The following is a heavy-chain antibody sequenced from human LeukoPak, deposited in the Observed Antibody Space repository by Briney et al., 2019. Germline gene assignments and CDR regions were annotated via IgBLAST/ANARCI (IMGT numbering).Heavy chain of an antibody. CDR2: INANSGGT. V-gene: IGHV1-2*04. Sequence: ASVKVSCKTSGFTFTGYYIHWVRQAPGQGLEWMGWINANSGGTNYAQQFQGWVTMTRDTSISTAYMEMSRLRSDDTAMYYRARDSSTVTTPYFDFWGQGTLVTVPS. CDR3: ARDSSTVTTPYFDF. D-gene: IGHD4-17*01. J-gene: IGHJ4*02. CDR1: GFTFTGYY.